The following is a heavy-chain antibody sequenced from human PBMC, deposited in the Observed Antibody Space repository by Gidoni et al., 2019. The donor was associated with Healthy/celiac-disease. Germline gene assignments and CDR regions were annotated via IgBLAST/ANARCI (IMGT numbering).Heavy chain of an antibody. CDR3: ARGLILLLGGYMDV. Sequence: QVQLQPWGAGLLKPSATLSLTCAVYGGSFSGYYWSWIRQPPGKGLEWIGKINHSGSTNYNPSRKSRVTISVDTSKNQFSLKLSSVTAADAAGYYCARGLILLLGGYMDVWGKGTTVTVSS. CDR2: INHSGST. V-gene: IGHV4-34*01. D-gene: IGHD3-16*01. J-gene: IGHJ6*03. CDR1: GGSFSGYY.